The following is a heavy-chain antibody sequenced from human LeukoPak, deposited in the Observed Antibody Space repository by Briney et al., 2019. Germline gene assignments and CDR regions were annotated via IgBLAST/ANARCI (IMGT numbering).Heavy chain of an antibody. CDR2: IYQSGSA. Sequence: SQTLSLTCTVSGGSISSGSYSWSWIRQPPGRGLEWIGYIYQSGSASYNPSLQSRVTISIDKSKNQFSLNLNSVTAADTAVYYCARNSYYDNSGEGAFDIWGQGTMVTVSS. CDR3: ARNSYYDNSGEGAFDI. CDR1: GGSISSGSYS. J-gene: IGHJ3*02. V-gene: IGHV4-30-2*01. D-gene: IGHD3-22*01.